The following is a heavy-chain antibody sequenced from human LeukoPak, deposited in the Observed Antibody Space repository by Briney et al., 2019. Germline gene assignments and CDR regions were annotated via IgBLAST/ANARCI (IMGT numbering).Heavy chain of an antibody. CDR2: VARKRPT. CDR1: CAAPREYY. D-gene: IGHD3-22*01. Sequence: SGTPSLTCAGYCAAPREYYWSLIRRSPGKGLEWIGGVARKRPTVYSPTLNRKYNPSFKSRVTMSVDPSKNQFSLKLTSVTVADTATYYCVRQGTNSGYYLLDYWGQGHLVIVSS. V-gene: IGHV4-34*01. J-gene: IGHJ4*02. CDR3: VRQGTNSGYYLLDY.